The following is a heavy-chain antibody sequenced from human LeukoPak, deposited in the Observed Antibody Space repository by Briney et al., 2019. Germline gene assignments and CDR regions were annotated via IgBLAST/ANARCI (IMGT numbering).Heavy chain of an antibody. V-gene: IGHV1-69*13. CDR2: IIPIFGTA. Sequence: ASVKVSCKASGGTFSSYAISWVRQAPGPGLEWMGGIIPIFGTANYAQKFQGRVTITADESTSTAYMELSSLRSEDTAVYYCASSFQHCSGGSCYSEFAYWGQGTLVTVSS. J-gene: IGHJ4*02. D-gene: IGHD2-15*01. CDR3: ASSFQHCSGGSCYSEFAY. CDR1: GGTFSSYA.